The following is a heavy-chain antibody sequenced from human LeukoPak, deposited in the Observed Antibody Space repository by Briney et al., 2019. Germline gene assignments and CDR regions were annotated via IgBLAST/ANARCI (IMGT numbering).Heavy chain of an antibody. CDR1: GFTFSSYG. D-gene: IGHD2-21*02. Sequence: GGSLRLSCAASGFTFSSYGMHWVRQAPGKGLEWVAFIRYDGSNKYYADSVKGRFTISRDNSKNTLYLQMNSLRAEDTAVYYCASQKGGDCYSCFDYWGQGTLVTVSS. V-gene: IGHV3-30*02. CDR3: ASQKGGDCYSCFDY. CDR2: IRYDGSNK. J-gene: IGHJ4*02.